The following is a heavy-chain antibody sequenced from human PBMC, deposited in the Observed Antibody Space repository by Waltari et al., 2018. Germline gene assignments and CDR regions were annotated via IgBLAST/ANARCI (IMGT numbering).Heavy chain of an antibody. V-gene: IGHV3-72*01. J-gene: IGHJ4*02. CDR3: VRKGVTLPSPFDS. CDR2: SRNKANNYAT. CDR1: GFTFSDHY. D-gene: IGHD2-21*02. Sequence: EVQLVESGGGLVQPGGSLRLSCVASGFTFSDHYMDWVRQAPGKGLEWVGRSRNKANNYATEDAESSRGRFTISRDESEASLFLQMSGLKTEDTAVYYCVRKGVTLPSPFDSWGQGTLVTVSS.